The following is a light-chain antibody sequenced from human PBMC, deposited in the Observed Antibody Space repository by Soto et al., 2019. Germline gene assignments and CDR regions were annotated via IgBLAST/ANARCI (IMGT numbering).Light chain of an antibody. CDR3: QQSYRTPYT. CDR1: QSISKY. Sequence: DIQMTQSPSSLSASVGDRVTITCRASQSISKYLNWYQQKPGKDPSLLMYAVSSLQGGVPPRFGGSASGTNFSLTIAGLQREDFATYHCQQSYRTPYTFGQGTKLEIK. CDR2: AVS. J-gene: IGKJ2*01. V-gene: IGKV1-39*01.